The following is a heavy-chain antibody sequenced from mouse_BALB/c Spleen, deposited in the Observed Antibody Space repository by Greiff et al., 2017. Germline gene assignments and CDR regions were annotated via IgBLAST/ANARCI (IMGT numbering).Heavy chain of an antibody. V-gene: IGHV1-77*01. J-gene: IGHJ2*01. Sequence: VQLQQSGPGLVKPGASLKISCKASGYTFTDYVISWVRQRTGQGLEWIGEIYTGSGSTYYNDKFKGKAKLTADKASNTAYIQLSRLTSEYSAVYFCARECYFFDYWGQGTTLTVSS. CDR2: IYTGSGST. CDR1: GYTFTDYV. CDR3: ARECYFFDY.